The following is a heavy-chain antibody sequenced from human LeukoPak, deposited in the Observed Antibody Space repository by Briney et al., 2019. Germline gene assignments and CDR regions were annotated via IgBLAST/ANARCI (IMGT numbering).Heavy chain of an antibody. J-gene: IGHJ4*02. CDR2: ISGSGGST. CDR1: GFTFSSYA. Sequence: GGSLRLSCAASGFTFSSYAMSWVRQAPGKGLEWVSAISGSGGSTYHADSVKGRFTISRDNSKNTLYLQMNSLRAEDTAVYYCAKGKGDYYDSSGYYYYWGQGTLVTVSS. V-gene: IGHV3-23*01. D-gene: IGHD3-22*01. CDR3: AKGKGDYYDSSGYYYY.